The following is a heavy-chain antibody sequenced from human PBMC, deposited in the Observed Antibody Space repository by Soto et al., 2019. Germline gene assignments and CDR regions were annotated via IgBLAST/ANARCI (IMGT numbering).Heavy chain of an antibody. CDR2: INHSGST. D-gene: IGHD6-13*01. V-gene: IGHV4-34*01. CDR1: GGSFSGYY. Sequence: QVQLQQWGAGLLKPSETLSLTCAVYGGSFSGYYRSWIRQPPGKGLECIGEINHSGSTNYNPSLKSRVTISVDTSTNQFSLTLSSVTAADTAVYYCARVRLEQQLAYGMDVWGQGTTVTVS. CDR3: ARVRLEQQLAYGMDV. J-gene: IGHJ6*02.